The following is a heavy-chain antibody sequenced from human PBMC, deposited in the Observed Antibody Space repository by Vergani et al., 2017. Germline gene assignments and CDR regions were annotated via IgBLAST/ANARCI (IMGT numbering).Heavy chain of an antibody. J-gene: IGHJ4*02. CDR1: GFTVSSNY. CDR2: IYSGGST. CDR3: ARVGWDNWNDGYFDY. D-gene: IGHD1-20*01. V-gene: IGHV3-53*01. Sequence: EVQLVESGGGLIQPGGSLRLSCAASGFTVSSNYMSWVRQAPGKGLEWVSVIYSGGSTYYADSVKGRVTISRDNSKNTLYLQMNSLRAEDTAVYYCARVGWDNWNDGYFDYWGQGTLVTVSS.